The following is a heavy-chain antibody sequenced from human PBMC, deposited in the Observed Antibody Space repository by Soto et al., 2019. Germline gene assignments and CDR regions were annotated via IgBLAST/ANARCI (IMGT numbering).Heavy chain of an antibody. CDR3: ARNYYDSSGYYYPLGS. Sequence: VQLQESGPGLVKPSETLSLSCTVSGGSISSYYWSWIRQPAGKGLEWIGRIHTTGSINYNPSLKCRVTMSADMSKNQLSLKLSSVTAADTAVYYCARNYYDSSGYYYPLGSWGQGTLVTVSS. CDR1: GGSISSYY. V-gene: IGHV4-4*07. CDR2: IHTTGSI. D-gene: IGHD3-22*01. J-gene: IGHJ5*02.